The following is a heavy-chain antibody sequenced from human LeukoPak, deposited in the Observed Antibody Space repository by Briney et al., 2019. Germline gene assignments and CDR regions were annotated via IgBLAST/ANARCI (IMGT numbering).Heavy chain of an antibody. Sequence: GGSLRLSCVASGFTFGKYWMSWVRQAPGKGLEWVANIKLDGSEKNSVDSVKGRFTISRDNTKNSLYLQMNSLRVEDTAVFYCARDQYDTWSRRGNFDSWGQGTLVIVSS. J-gene: IGHJ4*02. V-gene: IGHV3-7*03. CDR3: ARDQYDTWSRRGNFDS. CDR1: GFTFGKYW. CDR2: IKLDGSEK. D-gene: IGHD3-3*01.